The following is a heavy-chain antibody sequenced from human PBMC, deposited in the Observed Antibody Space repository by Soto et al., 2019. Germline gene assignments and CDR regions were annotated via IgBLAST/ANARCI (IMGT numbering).Heavy chain of an antibody. CDR3: ANFIAEADYYYYGMDV. Sequence: EVQLLESGGGLVQPGGSLRLSCAASGFTFSSYAMSWVRQAPGKGLEWVSGISSSGGSTYSADSVKGRFSISRDNSKNTLYLQMSSLRAEDTSVYYCANFIAEADYYYYGMDVWGQGTTVTVSS. CDR1: GFTFSSYA. J-gene: IGHJ6*02. V-gene: IGHV3-23*01. D-gene: IGHD6-13*01. CDR2: ISSSGGST.